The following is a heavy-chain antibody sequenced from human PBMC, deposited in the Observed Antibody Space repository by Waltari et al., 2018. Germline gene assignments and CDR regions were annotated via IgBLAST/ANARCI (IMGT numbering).Heavy chain of an antibody. CDR1: GYTFTNFS. D-gene: IGHD1-26*01. J-gene: IGHJ4*02. CDR2: VRRAYGNP. Sequence: QVQLVQSGSELKKPAASVKIACKASGYTFTNFSVDWVRQAPGQGLGWLWWVRRAYGNPTYARDFTARVVFSLDTSVSTAYLQITSLMAEDTALYCCARDRVVGATDWGYWGQGTLVTVST. CDR3: ARDRVVGATDWGY. V-gene: IGHV7-4-1*02.